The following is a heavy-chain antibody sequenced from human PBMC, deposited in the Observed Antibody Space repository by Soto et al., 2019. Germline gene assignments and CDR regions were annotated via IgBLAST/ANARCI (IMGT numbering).Heavy chain of an antibody. V-gene: IGHV4-38-2*01. J-gene: IGHJ4*02. D-gene: IGHD2-21*02. Sequence: SETLSLTCAVSGYSISSGYYWGWIRQPPGKGLEWIGSIYHSGSTYYNPSLKSRVTISVDTSKNQLSLKLSSVTAADTAVYYCVTVVTATNYFDYWGQGTLVTVYS. CDR2: IYHSGST. CDR1: GYSISSGYY. CDR3: VTVVTATNYFDY.